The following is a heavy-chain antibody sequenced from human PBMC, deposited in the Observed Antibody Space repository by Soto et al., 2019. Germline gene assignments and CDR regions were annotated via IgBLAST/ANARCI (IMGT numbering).Heavy chain of an antibody. CDR1: GFTFSSYS. CDR2: ISSSSSYI. J-gene: IGHJ5*02. D-gene: IGHD6-19*01. V-gene: IGHV3-21*01. CDR3: ARAEESRYSSGWYVGWFDP. Sequence: EVQLVESGGGLVKPGGSLRLSCAASGFTFSSYSMNWVRQAQGKGLEWVSSISSSSSYIYYADSVKGRFTISRDNAKNSLYLQMNSLRAEDTAVYYCARAEESRYSSGWYVGWFDPWGQGTLVTVSS.